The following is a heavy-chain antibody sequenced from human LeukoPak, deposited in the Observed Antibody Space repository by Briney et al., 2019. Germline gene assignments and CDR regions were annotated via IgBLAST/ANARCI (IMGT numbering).Heavy chain of an antibody. CDR3: ARVFTYYDSSGYRPHYYGMDV. Sequence: SGGSLRLSCAASGFTFSSYSMNWVRQAPGKGLEWVSSISSSSSYIYYADSVKGRFTISRDNAKNPLYLQMNSLRAEDTAVYYCARVFTYYDSSGYRPHYYGMDVWGQGTTVTVSS. J-gene: IGHJ6*02. CDR1: GFTFSSYS. CDR2: ISSSSSYI. V-gene: IGHV3-21*01. D-gene: IGHD3-22*01.